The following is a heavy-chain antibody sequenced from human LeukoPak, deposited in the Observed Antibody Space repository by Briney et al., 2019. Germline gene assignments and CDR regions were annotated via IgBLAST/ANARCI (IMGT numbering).Heavy chain of an antibody. CDR2: TSSSSSYI. Sequence: GGSLRLSCAASGFTFSSYSMNWVRQAPGKGLEWVSSTSSSSSYIYYADSVKGRFTISRDNAKNSLYLQMNSLRAEDTAVYYCARDGARYCSSTSCYPNWFDPWGQGTLVTVSS. V-gene: IGHV3-21*01. J-gene: IGHJ5*02. CDR1: GFTFSSYS. D-gene: IGHD2-2*01. CDR3: ARDGARYCSSTSCYPNWFDP.